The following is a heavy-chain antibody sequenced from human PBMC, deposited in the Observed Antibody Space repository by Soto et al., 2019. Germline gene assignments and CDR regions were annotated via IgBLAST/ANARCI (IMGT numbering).Heavy chain of an antibody. V-gene: IGHV4-38-2*01. CDR2: IYHSGST. D-gene: IGHD6-13*01. CDR3: ARVVAGYSSSWWRDYYYYGRDV. CDR1: GYSISSGYY. J-gene: IGHJ6*02. Sequence: SETLSLTCAVSGYSISSGYYWGWIRQPPGKGLEWIGSIYHSGSTYYNPSLKSRVTISVDTSKNQFSLKLSSVTAADTAVYYCARVVAGYSSSWWRDYYYYGRDVWGQGTTVTVS.